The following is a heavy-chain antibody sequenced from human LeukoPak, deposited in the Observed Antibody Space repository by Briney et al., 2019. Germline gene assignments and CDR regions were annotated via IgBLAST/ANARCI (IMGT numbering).Heavy chain of an antibody. Sequence: ASVKVSCKASGYTFTSYDINWVRQATGQGLEWMGWMNPNSGNTGYAQKFQGRVTMTRNTSISTAYMERSSLRSEDTAVYYCARGRRIGGATWNYWGQEPVVTVSS. V-gene: IGHV1-8*01. D-gene: IGHD1-26*01. CDR1: GYTFTSYD. CDR3: ARGRRIGGATWNY. J-gene: IGHJ4*02. CDR2: MNPNSGNT.